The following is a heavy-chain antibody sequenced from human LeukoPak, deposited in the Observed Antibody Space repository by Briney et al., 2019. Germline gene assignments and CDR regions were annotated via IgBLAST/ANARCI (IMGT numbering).Heavy chain of an antibody. J-gene: IGHJ6*02. V-gene: IGHV1-8*01. CDR1: GYTFTSYD. Sequence: ASVKVSCKASGYTFTSYDINWVRQATGQGLEWMGWMSPNSGNTGYAQKFQGRVTMTRNTSISTAYMELSSLRSEDTAVYYCARGRSYDFWSGPIPPYGMDVWGQGTTVTVSS. D-gene: IGHD3-3*01. CDR2: MSPNSGNT. CDR3: ARGRSYDFWSGPIPPYGMDV.